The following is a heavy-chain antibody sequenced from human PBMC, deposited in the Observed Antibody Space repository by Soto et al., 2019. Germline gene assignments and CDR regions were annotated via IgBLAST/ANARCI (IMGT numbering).Heavy chain of an antibody. D-gene: IGHD3-10*01. Sequence: SLRLSCEASGFTFSSYAMHWVRQAPGKGLEWVAVISYDGSNKYYAASVKGRLTISRDNSKNTLYLPMNSLRAEDMAVYDCARVDYYGSGSYEGPSDYWGQGTLVPVSS. CDR1: GFTFSSYA. V-gene: IGHV3-30-3*01. J-gene: IGHJ4*02. CDR2: ISYDGSNK. CDR3: ARVDYYGSGSYEGPSDY.